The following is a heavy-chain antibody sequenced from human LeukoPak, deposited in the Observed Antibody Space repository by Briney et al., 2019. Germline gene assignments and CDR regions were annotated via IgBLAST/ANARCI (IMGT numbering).Heavy chain of an antibody. CDR3: ARHSRGPGFDY. CDR1: GGSFSGYY. Sequence: PSETLSLTCALYGGSFSGYYWSWIRQTPGKGLEWIGEINHSGSTNHNPSLKSRVTISIDTSKNQFSLKLSSVTAADTAVYYCARHSRGPGFDYWGQGTLVTVSS. V-gene: IGHV4-34*01. CDR2: INHSGST. D-gene: IGHD6-19*01. J-gene: IGHJ4*02.